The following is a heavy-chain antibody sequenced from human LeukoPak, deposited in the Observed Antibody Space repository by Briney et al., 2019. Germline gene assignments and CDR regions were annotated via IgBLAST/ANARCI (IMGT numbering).Heavy chain of an antibody. CDR3: ARDQVVVAATNPPYYYYGMDV. D-gene: IGHD2-15*01. J-gene: IGHJ6*02. CDR2: ISSSSSTI. CDR1: GFTFSSYS. Sequence: PGGSLRLSCAASGFTFSSYSMNWVRQAPGKGLEWVSYISSSSSTICYADSVKGRFTISRDNAKNSPYLQMNSLRDEDTAVYYCARDQVVVAATNPPYYYYGMDVWGQGTTVTVSS. V-gene: IGHV3-48*02.